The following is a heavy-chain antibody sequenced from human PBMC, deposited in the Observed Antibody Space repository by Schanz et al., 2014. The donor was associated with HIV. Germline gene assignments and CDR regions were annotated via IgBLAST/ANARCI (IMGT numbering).Heavy chain of an antibody. CDR1: GYNFTSYD. CDR2: IIPIFGTT. Sequence: QVQLVQSGAEVKKPGASVKVSCKASGYNFTSYDINWVRQAPGQGLEWMGGIIPIFGTTNYAQKFQGRVTITADESTSTAYMELSSLRSEDTAVYYCASGRFDTVIWWGDAFLIWGQGTTVSVS. J-gene: IGHJ6*02. CDR3: ASGRFDTVIWWGDAFLI. D-gene: IGHD5-18*01. V-gene: IGHV1-69*01.